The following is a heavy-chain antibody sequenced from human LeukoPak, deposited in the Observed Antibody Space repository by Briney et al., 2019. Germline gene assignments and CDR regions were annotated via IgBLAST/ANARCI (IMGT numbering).Heavy chain of an antibody. CDR2: ISSNGGST. CDR1: GFTFSSYA. CDR3: VKDMYSSSWALDY. V-gene: IGHV3-64D*06. Sequence: GGSLRLSCSASGFTFSSYAMHWVRQAPGKGLEYVSAISSNGGSTYYADSVKGRFTISRDNSKNTLYLQMSSLRAEDTAVYNCVKDMYSSSWALDYWGQGTLVTVSS. D-gene: IGHD6-13*01. J-gene: IGHJ4*02.